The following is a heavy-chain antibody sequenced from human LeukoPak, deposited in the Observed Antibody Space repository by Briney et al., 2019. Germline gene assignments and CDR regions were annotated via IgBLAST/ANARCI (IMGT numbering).Heavy chain of an antibody. CDR2: ISYDGSNK. D-gene: IGHD6-13*01. CDR3: ARDALLYSSSGEDYYYGMDV. V-gene: IGHV3-30*04. CDR1: GFTFSSYA. J-gene: IGHJ6*02. Sequence: HSGRSLRLSCAASGFTFSSYAMHWVRQAPGKGLEWVAVISYDGSNKDYADSVKGRFTISRDNSKNTLYLQMNSLRAEDTAVYYCARDALLYSSSGEDYYYGMDVWGQGTTVTVSS.